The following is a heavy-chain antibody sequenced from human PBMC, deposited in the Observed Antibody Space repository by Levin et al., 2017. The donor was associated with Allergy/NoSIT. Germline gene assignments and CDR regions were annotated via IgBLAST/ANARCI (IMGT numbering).Heavy chain of an antibody. CDR1: GFTFSTYG. CDR3: TKGGDMDV. Sequence: GSLRLSCAASGFTFSTYGIYWVRQAPGKGLEWVALITSDASHKFYADSVKGRFTISRDNSKNTLYLQMNSLRAEDTAVYYCTKGGDMDVWGQGTTVAVSS. V-gene: IGHV3-30*18. D-gene: IGHD3-16*01. J-gene: IGHJ6*02. CDR2: ITSDASHK.